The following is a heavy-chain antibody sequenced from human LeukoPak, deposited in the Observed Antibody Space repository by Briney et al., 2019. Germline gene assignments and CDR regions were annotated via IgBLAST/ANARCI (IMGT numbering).Heavy chain of an antibody. J-gene: IGHJ4*02. Sequence: GSLRLSCAASGFTFSSYAMSWVRQAPGKGLEWVSAISGSGGSTYYADSVKGRFTISRDNSKNTLYLQMNSLRAEDTAVYYCARTRITMIVGLASRFDYWGQGTLVTVSS. V-gene: IGHV3-23*01. CDR1: GFTFSSYA. D-gene: IGHD3-22*01. CDR3: ARTRITMIVGLASRFDY. CDR2: ISGSGGST.